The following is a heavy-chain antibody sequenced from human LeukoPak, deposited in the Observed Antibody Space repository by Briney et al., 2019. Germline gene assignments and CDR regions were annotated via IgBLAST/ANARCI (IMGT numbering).Heavy chain of an antibody. Sequence: ASVKVSCKASGYTFTGYYMHWVRQAPGKGLEWMGGSNSEDDETIYAQKFQGRVSMTEDTSTDTAYMELSSLRSENTAVYYCARVRDGYNDAYDIWGQGTMVTVPS. V-gene: IGHV1-24*01. CDR2: SNSEDDET. CDR1: GYTFTGYY. CDR3: ARVRDGYNDAYDI. J-gene: IGHJ3*02. D-gene: IGHD5-24*01.